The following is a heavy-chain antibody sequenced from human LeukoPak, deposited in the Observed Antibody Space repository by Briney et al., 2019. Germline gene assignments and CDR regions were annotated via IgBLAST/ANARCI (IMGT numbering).Heavy chain of an antibody. CDR2: IYSGGST. D-gene: IGHD3-10*02. CDR1: GFTFDDYG. Sequence: PGGSLRLSCAASGFTFDDYGMSWVRQAPGKGLEWVSVIYSGGSTYYADSVKGRFTISRDNSKNTLYLQMNSLRPEDTAVYYCARSPRFGEFNYWGQGTLVTVSS. J-gene: IGHJ4*02. V-gene: IGHV3-66*02. CDR3: ARSPRFGEFNY.